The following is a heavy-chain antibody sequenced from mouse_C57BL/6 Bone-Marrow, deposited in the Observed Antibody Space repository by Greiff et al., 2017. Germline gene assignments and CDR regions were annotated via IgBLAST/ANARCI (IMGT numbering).Heavy chain of an antibody. Sequence: EVKVVESGAELVKPGASVKLSCTASGFNIKDYYMHWVKQRTEQGLEWIGRIDPEDGETKYAPKFQGKATITADTSSNTAYLQLSSLTSEDTAVYYCANSVITTYFDYWGQGTTLTVSS. CDR3: ANSVITTYFDY. V-gene: IGHV14-2*01. CDR1: GFNIKDYY. CDR2: IDPEDGET. J-gene: IGHJ2*01. D-gene: IGHD1-1*01.